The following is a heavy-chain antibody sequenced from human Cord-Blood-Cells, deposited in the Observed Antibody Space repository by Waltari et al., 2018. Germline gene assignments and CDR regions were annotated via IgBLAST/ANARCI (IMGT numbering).Heavy chain of an antibody. CDR2: INHSGST. CDR1: GGSFSGYY. D-gene: IGHD3-3*01. V-gene: IGHV4-34*01. Sequence: QVQLQQWGAGLLKPSETLSLTCAVYGGSFSGYYWGWIRQPPGKGLEWLGEINHSGSTNYHPSLKSRVTISVDTSKNQFSLKLSSVTAADTAVYYCARGVRITIFGVVINHYYYYGMDVWGQGTTVTVSS. J-gene: IGHJ6*02. CDR3: ARGVRITIFGVVINHYYYYGMDV.